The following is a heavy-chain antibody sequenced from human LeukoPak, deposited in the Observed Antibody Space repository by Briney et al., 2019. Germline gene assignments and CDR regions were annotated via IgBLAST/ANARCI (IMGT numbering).Heavy chain of an antibody. CDR2: IIPILGIA. J-gene: IGHJ6*02. D-gene: IGHD3/OR15-3a*01. CDR3: ASHRTHRYYYYYGMDV. V-gene: IGHV1-69*04. Sequence: ASVKVSCKASGGTFSSYAISWVRQAPGQGLESMGRIIPILGIANYAQKFQGRVTITADKSTSTAYMELSSLRSEDTAVYYCASHRTHRYYYYYGMDVWGQGTTVTVSS. CDR1: GGTFSSYA.